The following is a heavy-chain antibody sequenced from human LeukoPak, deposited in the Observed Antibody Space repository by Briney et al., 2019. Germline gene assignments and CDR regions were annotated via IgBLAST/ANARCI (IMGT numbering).Heavy chain of an antibody. J-gene: IGHJ4*02. D-gene: IGHD3-3*02. V-gene: IGHV3-11*01. Sequence: GGSLRLSCAASGFTFSDNYMSWIRQAPGKGLEWVSYISSGGTTIYYADSVKGRFTISRDNAKNSLYLQMNCLRAEDTAVYYCARGPSTIASLRGLYWGQGTLVTVSS. CDR3: ARGPSTIASLRGLY. CDR2: ISSGGTTI. CDR1: GFTFSDNY.